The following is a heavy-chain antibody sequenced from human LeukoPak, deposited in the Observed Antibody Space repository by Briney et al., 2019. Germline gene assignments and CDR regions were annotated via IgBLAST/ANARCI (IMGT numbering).Heavy chain of an antibody. V-gene: IGHV4-34*01. CDR3: ARGWFGFWYNSDADDNAFDI. CDR1: GGSFSAYF. Sequence: PSETLSLTCAVYGGSFSAYFWSWIRQVPGKGLEWIGEINHSGRTNYNPSLKSRVTISVDTSKNQVSLKLRFVTATDTAVYYCARGWFGFWYNSDADDNAFDIWGQGTVVTVSS. J-gene: IGHJ3*02. D-gene: IGHD1-1*01. CDR2: INHSGRT.